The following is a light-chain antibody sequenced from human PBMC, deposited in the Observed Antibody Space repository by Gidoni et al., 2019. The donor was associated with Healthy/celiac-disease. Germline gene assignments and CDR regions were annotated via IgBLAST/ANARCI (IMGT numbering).Light chain of an antibody. CDR3: QQYGSSPALT. J-gene: IGKJ4*01. Sequence: EIVLTQSPGTLSLSPVERATLSCRASQSVSSSYLAWYQQKPGQAPRLLIYGESSRATGIPDRFSGSGSGTDFTLTISRLEPEDFAVYYCQQYGSSPALTFGGGTKVEIK. CDR1: QSVSSSY. V-gene: IGKV3-20*01. CDR2: GES.